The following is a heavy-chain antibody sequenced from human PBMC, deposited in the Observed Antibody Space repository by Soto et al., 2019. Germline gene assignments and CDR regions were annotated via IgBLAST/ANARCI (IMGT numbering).Heavy chain of an antibody. V-gene: IGHV1-69*12. J-gene: IGHJ3*02. CDR2: IIPIFGTA. Sequence: QVQLVQSGAEVKKPGSSVKVSCKASGGTFSSYAISWVRQAPGQGLEWMGGIIPIFGTANYAQKFQGRVTITADESTSTAYMELSSLRSEDTAVYYCARERGHGSGWLSDAFDIWGQGTMVTVSS. CDR1: GGTFSSYA. CDR3: ARERGHGSGWLSDAFDI. D-gene: IGHD6-19*01.